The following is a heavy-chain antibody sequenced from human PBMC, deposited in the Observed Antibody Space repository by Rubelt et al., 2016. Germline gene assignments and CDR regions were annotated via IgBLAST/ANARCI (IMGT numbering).Heavy chain of an antibody. V-gene: IGHV4-34*01. Sequence: QVQLQQWGAGLLKPSETLSLTCAVYGGSFSGYYWSWIRQPPGKGLEWIGEINHSGSPNYHASLKGRVTISVDPAKNQFALKLGSVTAADTAVYYCARGRRGSSSWLGRDYYGMDVWGQGTTVTVSS. CDR3: ARGRRGSSSWLGRDYYGMDV. J-gene: IGHJ6*02. CDR2: INHSGSP. CDR1: GGSFSGYY. D-gene: IGHD6-13*01.